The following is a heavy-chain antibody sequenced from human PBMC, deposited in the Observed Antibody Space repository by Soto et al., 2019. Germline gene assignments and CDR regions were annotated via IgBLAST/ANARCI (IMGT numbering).Heavy chain of an antibody. V-gene: IGHV1-2*02. CDR3: ARQLAYCGGDCYTEPIEY. J-gene: IGHJ4*01. CDR2: VNPRSGDT. Sequence: ASVKVSSKAAGAPFITCYIYWVRQAPGQGLEWMGWVNPRSGDTNYAQKFQGRVTMTRDTSISTAYMELSRLRSDDTAVYYCARQLAYCGGDCYTEPIEYWG. CDR1: GAPFITCY. D-gene: IGHD2-21*02.